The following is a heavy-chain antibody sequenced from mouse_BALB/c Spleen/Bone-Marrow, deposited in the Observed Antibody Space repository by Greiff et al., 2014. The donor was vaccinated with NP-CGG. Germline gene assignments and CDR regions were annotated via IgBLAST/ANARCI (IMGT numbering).Heavy chain of an antibody. V-gene: IGHV1-9*01. CDR2: ILPGRGTT. CDR3: ARGLPLDF. J-gene: IGHJ2*01. D-gene: IGHD2-4*01. CDR1: GYTFSNYW. Sequence: QVQLKESGAELMKPGASVKISCKATGYTFSNYWIEWVKQRPGHGLEWIGEILPGRGTTNYNEKFDDKAAFTADTSSNTAYMQLSSLTSEDSAVYYCARGLPLDFWGQGTTLTVSS.